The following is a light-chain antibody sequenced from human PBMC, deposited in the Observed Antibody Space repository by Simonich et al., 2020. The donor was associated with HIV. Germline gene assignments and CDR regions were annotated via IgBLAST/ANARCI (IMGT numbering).Light chain of an antibody. J-gene: IGLJ2*01. CDR1: TLPKQY. CDR3: QSADTSGTYVV. CDR2: KDS. Sequence: SYELTQPPSVSVSPGQTARITCSGDTLPKQYAYWYQQKPGQAPVLVINKDSERPSGIPERFSGSSSGKTVTLTISGGQAEDEADYYGQSADTSGTYVVFGGGTKLTVL. V-gene: IGLV3-25*03.